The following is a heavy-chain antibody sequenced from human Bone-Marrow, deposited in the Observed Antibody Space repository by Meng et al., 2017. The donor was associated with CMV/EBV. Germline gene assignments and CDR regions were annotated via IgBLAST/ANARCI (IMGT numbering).Heavy chain of an antibody. CDR2: IYYSGST. Sequence: GSLRLSCTVSGGSISSYYWSWSRQPPGKGLEWIGYIYYSGSTNYNPSLKSRVTISVDTSKNQFSLKLSSVTAADTAVYYCARSLSVGVPAAPSYYGMDVWGQGTTVTVSS. CDR1: GGSISSYY. J-gene: IGHJ6*02. CDR3: ARSLSVGVPAAPSYYGMDV. D-gene: IGHD2-2*01. V-gene: IGHV4-59*01.